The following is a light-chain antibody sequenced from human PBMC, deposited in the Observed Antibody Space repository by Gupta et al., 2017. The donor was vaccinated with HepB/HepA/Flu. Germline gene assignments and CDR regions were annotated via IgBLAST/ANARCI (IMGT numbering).Light chain of an antibody. V-gene: IGKV3-15*01. CDR2: DTS. J-gene: IGKJ2*01. CDR1: QSVDIS. Sequence: EIVMTQSPATLFMSPGERATLACRASQSVDISLAWYQQKPGQAPRLLIYDTSSRAASVPARFSGSGSGTEFTLTISSLQAEDFAVYYCQQDDSWPVTFGQGTKLEIK. CDR3: QQDDSWPVT.